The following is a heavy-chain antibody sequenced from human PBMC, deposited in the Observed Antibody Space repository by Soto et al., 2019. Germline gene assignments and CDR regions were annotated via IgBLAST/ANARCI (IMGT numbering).Heavy chain of an antibody. Sequence: QVQLVQSGAEVKKPGASVKVSCKASGYTFTSYYMHWVRQAPGQGLEWMGIINPSGGSTSYAQKFKGGVTMTRDTSTSTVYMELSSLRSEDTAVYYCAREAVAVTYYFDYWGQGTLVTVSS. V-gene: IGHV1-46*01. CDR1: GYTFTSYY. J-gene: IGHJ4*02. CDR3: AREAVAVTYYFDY. D-gene: IGHD6-19*01. CDR2: INPSGGST.